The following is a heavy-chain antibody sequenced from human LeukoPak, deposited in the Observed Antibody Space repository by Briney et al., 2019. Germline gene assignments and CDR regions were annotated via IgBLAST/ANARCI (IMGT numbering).Heavy chain of an antibody. CDR2: IDPSSTYI. J-gene: IGHJ4*02. V-gene: IGHV3-21*01. CDR3: AKDHCSSTSCYYFGY. Sequence: SGGSLRLSCAASGFTFRSYSMNWVRQAPGKGLEWVSAIDPSSTYIYYADSVKGRFTISRDNAENSLYLQVNSLRVEDTAVYYCAKDHCSSTSCYYFGYWGQGTLVTVSS. CDR1: GFTFRSYS. D-gene: IGHD2-2*01.